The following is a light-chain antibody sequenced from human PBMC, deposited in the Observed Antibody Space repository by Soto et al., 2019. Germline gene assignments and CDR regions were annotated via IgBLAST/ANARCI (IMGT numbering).Light chain of an antibody. CDR3: GSWDYSLTAVV. Sequence: QAVVTQPPSVSAAPGQTVTISCSGSTSNILNNFVSWYQHLPGTAPKLLIYDNNKRPSGIPERFSGSKGGTSATLGITGLQTGDEGVYFCGSWDYSLTAVVFGGGTKLTVL. V-gene: IGLV1-51*01. CDR1: TSNILNNF. J-gene: IGLJ2*01. CDR2: DNN.